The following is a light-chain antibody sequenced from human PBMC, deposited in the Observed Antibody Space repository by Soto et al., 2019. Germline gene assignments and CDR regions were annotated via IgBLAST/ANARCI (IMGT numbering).Light chain of an antibody. J-gene: IGKJ4*01. V-gene: IGKV1-5*01. CDR1: QSISSW. Sequence: DIEMSESPSTLYASVGDRITITCRASQSISSWLAWYQQKPGKAPKLLIYDASSLESGVPSRFSGSGSGTEFTLTISSLQPEDFATYYCQQLNSYPFTFGGGTKV. CDR2: DAS. CDR3: QQLNSYPFT.